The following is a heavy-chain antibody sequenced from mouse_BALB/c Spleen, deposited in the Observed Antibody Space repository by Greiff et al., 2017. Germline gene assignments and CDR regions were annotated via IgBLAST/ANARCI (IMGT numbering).Heavy chain of an antibody. J-gene: IGHJ4*01. CDR2: IWSGGST. D-gene: IGHD1-1*01. Sequence: QVQLKQSGPGLVQPSQSLSITCTVSGFSLTSYGVHWVRQSPGKGLEWLGVIWSGGSTDYNAAFISRLSISKDNSKSQVFFKMNSLQANDTAIYYCARVRRSTVVATDYAMDYWGQGTSVTVSS. V-gene: IGHV2-2*02. CDR1: GFSLTSYG. CDR3: ARVRRSTVVATDYAMDY.